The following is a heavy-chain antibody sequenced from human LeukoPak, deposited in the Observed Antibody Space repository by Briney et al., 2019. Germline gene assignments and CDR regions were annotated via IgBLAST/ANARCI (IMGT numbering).Heavy chain of an antibody. CDR3: ARDRVVAATLYYYGMDV. J-gene: IGHJ6*02. Sequence: NPSETLSLTCTVSGGSISSYYWSWIRQPPGKGLEWIGHIYYSGSTNYNPSLKSRVTISVDTSKNQFSLKLSSVTAADTAVYYCARDRVVAATLYYYGMDVWGQGTTVTVSS. CDR1: GGSISSYY. CDR2: IYYSGST. V-gene: IGHV4-59*01. D-gene: IGHD2-15*01.